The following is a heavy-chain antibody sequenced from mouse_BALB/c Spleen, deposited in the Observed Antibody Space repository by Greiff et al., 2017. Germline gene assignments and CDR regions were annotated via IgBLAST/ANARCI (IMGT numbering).Heavy chain of an antibody. V-gene: IGHV5-6-3*01. Sequence: EVKLVESGGGLVQPGGSLKLSCAASGFTFSSYGMSWVRQTPDKRLELVATINSNGGSTYYPDSVKGRFTISRDNAKNTLYLQMSSLKSEDTAMYYCARDQYGNSFAYWGQGTLVTVSA. D-gene: IGHD2-10*02. CDR3: ARDQYGNSFAY. CDR2: INSNGGST. CDR1: GFTFSSYG. J-gene: IGHJ3*01.